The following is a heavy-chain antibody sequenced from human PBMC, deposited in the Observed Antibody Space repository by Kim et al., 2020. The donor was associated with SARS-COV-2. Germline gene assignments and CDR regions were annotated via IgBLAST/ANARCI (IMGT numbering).Heavy chain of an antibody. J-gene: IGHJ6*02. Sequence: GGSLRLSCVVSGFTFSSYWMSWVRQAPGKGLEWVANIKQDGSEKHYVDSVKGRFTISRDNAKNSLYLQMNSLRAEDAAVYYCASTQFHYDYGMDVWGQGTTVTVSS. CDR2: IKQDGSEK. CDR3: ASTQFHYDYGMDV. D-gene: IGHD3-16*01. V-gene: IGHV3-7*01. CDR1: GFTFSSYW.